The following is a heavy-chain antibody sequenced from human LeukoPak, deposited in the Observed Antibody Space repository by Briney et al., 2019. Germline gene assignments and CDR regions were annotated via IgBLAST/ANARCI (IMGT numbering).Heavy chain of an antibody. CDR3: AGRRYYDSSGYNPTYYFDY. CDR1: GDSIIGSY. J-gene: IGHJ4*02. D-gene: IGHD3-22*01. CDR2: IYYSVDT. V-gene: IGHV4-59*01. Sequence: SETLSLTCAVSGDSIIGSYWSWIRQAPGKGLEWIGYIYYSVDTDYNPSLKSRVTISVDMSKKQISLRLTSVTAADTAVYYCAGRRYYDSSGYNPTYYFDYWGQGILVTVSS.